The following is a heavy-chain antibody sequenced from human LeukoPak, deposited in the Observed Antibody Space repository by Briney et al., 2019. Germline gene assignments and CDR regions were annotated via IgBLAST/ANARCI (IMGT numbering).Heavy chain of an antibody. Sequence: GGFLRLSCAASGFTFSSYAMHWVRQAPGKGLEWVAVISYDGSNKYYADSVKGRFTISRDNSKNTLYLQMNSLRAEDTAVYYCARGKGRDSGAFDIWGQGTMVTVSS. CDR1: GFTFSSYA. CDR2: ISYDGSNK. CDR3: ARGKGRDSGAFDI. V-gene: IGHV3-30-3*01. D-gene: IGHD2-15*01. J-gene: IGHJ3*02.